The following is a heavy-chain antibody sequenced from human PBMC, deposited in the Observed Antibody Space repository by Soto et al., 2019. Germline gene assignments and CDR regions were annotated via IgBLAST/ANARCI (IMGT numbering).Heavy chain of an antibody. V-gene: IGHV4-31*03. CDR1: GGSISSGGYY. J-gene: IGHJ4*02. CDR3: ARAESISYYFDY. CDR2: IYYSGST. Sequence: QVQLQESGPGLVKPSQTLSLTCTVSGGSISSGGYYWSWIRQHPGKGLEWIGYIYYSGSTYYNPSLKSRVTLTVATSNNQSSLKLSSVTAADTAVYYCARAESISYYFDYWGQGTLVPVSS. D-gene: IGHD3-3*02.